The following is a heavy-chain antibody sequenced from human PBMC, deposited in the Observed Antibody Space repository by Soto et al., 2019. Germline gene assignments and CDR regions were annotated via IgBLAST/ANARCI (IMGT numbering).Heavy chain of an antibody. J-gene: IGHJ4*02. CDR3: AHRWRAEYTNYGAGFDD. D-gene: IGHD4-4*01. CDR2: TYSNDDK. V-gene: IGHV2-5*01. Sequence: QITLKESGPTLVKPTQTLTLTCTFSGFSLSTSGVGVGWIRQPPGRALEWLALTYSNDDKRYSPSLKTRVTITKDTSKNQVFRTLTNMGPVDTATYYCAHRWRAEYTNYGAGFDDWGQGTLVTVSS. CDR1: GFSLSTSGVG.